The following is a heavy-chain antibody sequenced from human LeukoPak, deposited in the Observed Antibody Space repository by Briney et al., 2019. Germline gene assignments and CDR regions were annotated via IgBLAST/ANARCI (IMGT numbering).Heavy chain of an antibody. D-gene: IGHD4-23*01. J-gene: IGHJ3*02. V-gene: IGHV1-2*02. CDR3: ARGPSHGGFDI. CDR2: IDPNTGGT. Sequence: EASVKVSCKSSGYTFTAYYIHWLRQAPRQGLEWMADIDPNTGGTNSAQKFQGRVTVTRNTPISTVYMELSGLTADDTAVYSCARGPSHGGFDIWGQGTMFTVSS. CDR1: GYTFTAYY.